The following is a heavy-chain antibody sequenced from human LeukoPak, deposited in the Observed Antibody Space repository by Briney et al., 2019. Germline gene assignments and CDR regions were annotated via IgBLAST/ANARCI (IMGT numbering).Heavy chain of an antibody. D-gene: IGHD3-10*01. J-gene: IGHJ4*02. CDR2: INWNGGST. V-gene: IGHV3-20*04. CDR1: GFTFDDYG. Sequence: GGSLRLSCAASGFTFDDYGMSWVRQAPGKGLEWVSGINWNGGSTGYADPVKGRFTISRDNAKNSLYLQMNSLRAEDTALYYCARSGYYYGSGSYYMQWGQGTLVTVSS. CDR3: ARSGYYYGSGSYYMQ.